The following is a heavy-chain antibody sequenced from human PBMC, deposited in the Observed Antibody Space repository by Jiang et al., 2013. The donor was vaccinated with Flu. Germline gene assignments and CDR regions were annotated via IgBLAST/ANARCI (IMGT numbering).Heavy chain of an antibody. CDR1: GDYA. V-gene: IGHV1-69*01. CDR2: IIPIFDTT. J-gene: IGHJ5*02. CDR3: ARNPFSCSGGSCNWFDP. D-gene: IGHD2-15*01. Sequence: SGAEVKKPGSSVKVSCKASGDYAINWVRQAPGQGLEWMGGIIPIFDTTNYAQKFQGRVTITADESTSTAYMELSSLRSDDTAVYYCARNPFSCSGGSCNWFDPWGQGTLVTVSS.